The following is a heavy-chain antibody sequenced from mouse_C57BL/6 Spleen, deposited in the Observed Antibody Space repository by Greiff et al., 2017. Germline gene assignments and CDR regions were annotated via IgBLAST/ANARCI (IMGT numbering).Heavy chain of an antibody. CDR2: ISYDGSN. V-gene: IGHV3-6*01. Sequence: EVQLQESGPGLVKPSQSLSLTCSVTGYSITSGYYWNWIRQFPGNKLEWMGYISYDGSNNYNPSLKNRISITRDTSKNQFFLKLNSVTTEDTATYYCARDAFYYGSRTWYFDVWGTGTTVTVSS. D-gene: IGHD1-1*01. J-gene: IGHJ1*03. CDR1: GYSITSGYY. CDR3: ARDAFYYGSRTWYFDV.